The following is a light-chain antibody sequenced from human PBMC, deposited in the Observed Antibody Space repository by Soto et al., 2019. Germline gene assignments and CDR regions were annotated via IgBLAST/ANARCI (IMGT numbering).Light chain of an antibody. V-gene: IGKV1-5*03. J-gene: IGKJ4*01. CDR1: QTICSW. Sequence: IQLTQSPSTLSSSLGDRVTLACRASQTICSWVAWSQTKPGKAPRLRIYKTSSLESGVPSRFSGSGAGTEFTLTSSGLQPDDFATYYCQQYNSYLTVGGGTKVDI. CDR3: QQYNSYLT. CDR2: KTS.